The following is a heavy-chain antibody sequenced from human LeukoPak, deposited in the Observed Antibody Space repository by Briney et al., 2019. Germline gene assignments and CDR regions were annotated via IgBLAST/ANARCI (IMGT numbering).Heavy chain of an antibody. V-gene: IGHV4-38-2*01. CDR2: IYHSGIT. J-gene: IGHJ4*02. Sequence: SETLSLTCAVSGYSISSGYYWGWIRQSPGKGLEWIGNIYHSGITHYNPSLQGRITLSVDTSKNQFSLNLSSVTAADTAVYYCTRFSTASSRPAYYWGQGTLATVSS. D-gene: IGHD1-14*01. CDR3: TRFSTASSRPAYY. CDR1: GYSISSGYY.